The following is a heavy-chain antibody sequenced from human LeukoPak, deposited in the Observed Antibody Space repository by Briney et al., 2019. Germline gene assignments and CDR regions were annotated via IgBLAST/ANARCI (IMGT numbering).Heavy chain of an antibody. CDR3: ARGGYSGYDFDAFDI. D-gene: IGHD5-12*01. CDR2: IYPGDSDT. Sequence: ESLKISCKGSGYSFTSYWIGWVRQMPGKGLEWMGIIYPGDSDTRYSPSFQGQVTISADKSISTAYLQWSSLKASDTAMYYCARGGYSGYDFDAFDIWGQGTMVTVSS. V-gene: IGHV5-51*01. CDR1: GYSFTSYW. J-gene: IGHJ3*02.